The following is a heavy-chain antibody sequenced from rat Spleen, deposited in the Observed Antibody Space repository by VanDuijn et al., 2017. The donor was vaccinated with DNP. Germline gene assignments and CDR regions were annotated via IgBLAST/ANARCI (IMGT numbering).Heavy chain of an antibody. D-gene: IGHD1-6*01. CDR3: ARGADGFDY. Sequence: EVQLVESGGGPVQPGRSLKLSCVASGFIFSNYWMTWIRQAPGKGLEWVASITNTGDITYYSDSVKGRFSISRDNAKSTQYLQMDSLRSDDTATYYCARGADGFDYWGQGLMVTVSS. CDR1: GFIFSNYW. V-gene: IGHV5-31*01. CDR2: ITNTGDIT. J-gene: IGHJ2*01.